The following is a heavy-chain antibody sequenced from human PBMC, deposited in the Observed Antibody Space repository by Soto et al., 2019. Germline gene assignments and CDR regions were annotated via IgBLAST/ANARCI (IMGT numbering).Heavy chain of an antibody. Sequence: ASVKVSCKASGYTFTNYYMHWVRQAPGQGLEWMGIINPSGGSTSYTQKFQGRVTMTRDTSTSTVYMELSSLRSEDTAVYYCARMRPTAFDIWGQGTMVTVSS. CDR1: GYTFTNYY. CDR2: INPSGGST. CDR3: ARMRPTAFDI. V-gene: IGHV1-46*01. J-gene: IGHJ3*02. D-gene: IGHD4-4*01.